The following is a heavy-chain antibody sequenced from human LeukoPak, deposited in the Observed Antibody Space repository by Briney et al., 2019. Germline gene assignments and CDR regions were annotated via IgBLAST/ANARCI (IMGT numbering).Heavy chain of an antibody. Sequence: SETLSLTCTVSGGSISIYYWNWLRQPPGKGLEWIGYISYSGSTNYNPSLKSRVTISLDTSKNQFYLNLRSVTAADTAVYYCARGFDSKSTYFDYWGQGTLVTVSS. D-gene: IGHD5-12*01. V-gene: IGHV4-59*01. J-gene: IGHJ4*02. CDR3: ARGFDSKSTYFDY. CDR2: ISYSGST. CDR1: GGSISIYY.